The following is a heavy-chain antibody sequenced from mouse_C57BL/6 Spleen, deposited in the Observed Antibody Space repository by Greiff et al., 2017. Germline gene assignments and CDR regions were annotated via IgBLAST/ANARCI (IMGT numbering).Heavy chain of an antibody. V-gene: IGHV1-52*01. J-gene: IGHJ2*01. D-gene: IGHD1-1*01. CDR3: ARSDYYGSSYYYFDY. Sequence: VQLQQSGAELVRPGSSVKLSCKASGYTFTSYWMHWVKQRPIQGLEWIGNIDPSDSETHYNQKFKDKATLTVDKSSSTAYMQLSSLTSEDSAVYYCARSDYYGSSYYYFDYWGQGTTLTVSS. CDR2: IDPSDSET. CDR1: GYTFTSYW.